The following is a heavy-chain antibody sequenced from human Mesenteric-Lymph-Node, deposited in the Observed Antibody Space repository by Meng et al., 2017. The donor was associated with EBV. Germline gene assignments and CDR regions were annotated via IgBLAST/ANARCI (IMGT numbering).Heavy chain of an antibody. D-gene: IGHD5-24*01. V-gene: IGHV3-23*04. J-gene: IGHJ4*02. CDR3: VRDGYNYIPFDY. CDR2: ISGTGTNT. CDR1: GFTLSSYA. Sequence: GQLVESGGGLVQPGGSLRLSCAASGFTLSSYAMSWVRQGPGKGLEWVSFISGTGTNTYYADSVKGRFTASRDNSKNTLYLQMNTLRADDTAVYYCVRDGYNYIPFDYWGQGTLVTVSS.